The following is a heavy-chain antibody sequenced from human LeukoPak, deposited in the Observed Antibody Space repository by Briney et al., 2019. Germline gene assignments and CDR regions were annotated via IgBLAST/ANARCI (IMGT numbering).Heavy chain of an antibody. J-gene: IGHJ4*02. V-gene: IGHV4-31*03. D-gene: IGHD3-22*01. CDR1: GGSISSGGYY. CDR2: IYYSGST. CDR3: ARGPGNYYDSSGFDY. Sequence: PSETLSLTCTVSGGSISSGGYYWSWIRQHPGKGLEWIGYIYYSGSTYYNPSLKSRVTISVDTSKNQFSLKLSSVTAADTAVYYCARGPGNYYDSSGFDYWGQGTLVTVSS.